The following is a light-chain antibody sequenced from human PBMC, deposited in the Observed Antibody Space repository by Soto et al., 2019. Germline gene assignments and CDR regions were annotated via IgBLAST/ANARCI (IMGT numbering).Light chain of an antibody. Sequence: EIVLTQSPGTLSLSPGERATLSCRASQSVSSSYLALYQQKPGQAPRLLIYGASSRATGIPDRFSGSGSGTDFTLTISRLEPEDFAVYYCQQYGSSPLTFGGGTKEEIK. CDR2: GAS. J-gene: IGKJ4*01. CDR1: QSVSSSY. CDR3: QQYGSSPLT. V-gene: IGKV3-20*01.